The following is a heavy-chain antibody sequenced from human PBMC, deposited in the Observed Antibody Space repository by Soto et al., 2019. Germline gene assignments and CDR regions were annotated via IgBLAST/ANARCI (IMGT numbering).Heavy chain of an antibody. CDR3: ARDFERSAIAP. CDR2: INHSGNT. Sequence: SETLSLTCAVDGGSVSGYYWTWIRQPPGKGLEWIGEINHSGNTNYNPSLESRVTMSVDTSENKFSLTLKSVTAADTAVYFCARDFERSAIAPWGQGTSVTVSS. V-gene: IGHV4-34*01. J-gene: IGHJ5*02. D-gene: IGHD3-9*01. CDR1: GGSVSGYY.